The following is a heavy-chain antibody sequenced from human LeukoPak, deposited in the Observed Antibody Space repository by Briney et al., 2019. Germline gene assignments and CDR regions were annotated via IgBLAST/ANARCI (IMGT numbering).Heavy chain of an antibody. Sequence: GGSLRLSCTASGFTVSSDYMTWVRQAPGKGLEWVSVIYSGGSTYYADSVKGRFTISRDNSKNTLYLQMNNLRVEDTAVYYCARYHTALNYWGQGTLVTASS. CDR2: IYSGGST. J-gene: IGHJ4*02. CDR3: ARYHTALNY. V-gene: IGHV3-53*01. CDR1: GFTVSSDY. D-gene: IGHD5-18*01.